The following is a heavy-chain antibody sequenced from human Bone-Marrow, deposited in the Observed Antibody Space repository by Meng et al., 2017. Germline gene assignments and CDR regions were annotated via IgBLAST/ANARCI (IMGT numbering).Heavy chain of an antibody. CDR1: GVSFTDAW. V-gene: IGHV3-15*04. Sequence: VQLVESGGGSVKPGGSLILSCVASGVSFTDAWMSWVRQAPGKGLEWVGRIETKSEGGTADYAAPVKGRFSISRDDSKNTLYLQMNTLISEDTGVYFCATGAAAADHWGQGTLVTVSS. CDR2: IETKSEGGTA. J-gene: IGHJ4*02. D-gene: IGHD6-13*01. CDR3: ATGAAAADH.